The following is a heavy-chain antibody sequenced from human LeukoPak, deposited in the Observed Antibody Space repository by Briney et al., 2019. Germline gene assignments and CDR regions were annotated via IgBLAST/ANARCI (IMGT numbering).Heavy chain of an antibody. Sequence: GGSLRLSCAASGFTFSSYGMHWVRQAPGKGLEWVAVIWYDGSNKYYADSVKGRFTISKDNAKNTVYLQMNNLRAEDTAVYYCVSFYETYWGRGTLVTVSS. D-gene: IGHD2/OR15-2a*01. J-gene: IGHJ4*02. CDR3: VSFYETY. CDR1: GFTFSSYG. V-gene: IGHV3-33*03. CDR2: IWYDGSNK.